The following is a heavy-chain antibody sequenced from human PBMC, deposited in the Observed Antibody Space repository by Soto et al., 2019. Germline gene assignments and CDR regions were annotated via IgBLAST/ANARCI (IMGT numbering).Heavy chain of an antibody. J-gene: IGHJ4*02. CDR3: ASLNSRRPEDY. CDR2: IWYDGSNK. Sequence: QVQLVESGGGVVQPGRSLRLSCAASGFTFSSYGMHWVRQAPGKGLEWVAVIWYDGSNKYYADSVKGRFTISRDNSKNTLYLQMNSLRAEDTAVYYCASLNSRRPEDYWGQGTLVTVSS. CDR1: GFTFSSYG. D-gene: IGHD3-9*01. V-gene: IGHV3-33*01.